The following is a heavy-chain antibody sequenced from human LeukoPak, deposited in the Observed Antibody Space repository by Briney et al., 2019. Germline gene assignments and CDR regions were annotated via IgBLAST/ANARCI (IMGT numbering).Heavy chain of an antibody. V-gene: IGHV3-23*01. CDR2: ISGSGYNT. Sequence: GGSLRLSCAASGFTFSDYAMTWVRQAPGKGREWVSSISGSGYNTYYAVSVKGRVTISRDNSKNTLYLQMTSLRAEDTAVYYCAKSVVSGNYRGLDCWGQGTLVTVSS. J-gene: IGHJ4*02. CDR3: AKSVVSGNYRGLDC. D-gene: IGHD1-26*01. CDR1: GFTFSDYA.